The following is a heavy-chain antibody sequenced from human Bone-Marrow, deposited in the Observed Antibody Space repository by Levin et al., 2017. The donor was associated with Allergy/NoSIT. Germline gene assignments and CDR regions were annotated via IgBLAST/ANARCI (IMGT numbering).Heavy chain of an antibody. CDR2: IITILGIA. D-gene: IGHD6-19*01. CDR3: AREVVGCLLCLDV. Sequence: ASVKVSCKASGGTLNTYTISWVREAPGQRPEWMGRIITILGIASYAQKFQGRVTITADKSTSTAYMELSGLRSEDTAVYYCAREVVGCLLCLDVWGQGTTVTVSS. J-gene: IGHJ6*02. V-gene: IGHV1-69*04. CDR1: GGTLNTYT.